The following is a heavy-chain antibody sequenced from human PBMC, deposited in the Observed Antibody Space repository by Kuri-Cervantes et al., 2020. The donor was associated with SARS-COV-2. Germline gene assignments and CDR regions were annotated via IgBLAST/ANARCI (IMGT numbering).Heavy chain of an antibody. J-gene: IGHJ4*02. CDR3: YCAPKEGFDS. CDR2: INPNSGGT. D-gene: IGHD2-21*01. CDR1: GYTFTGYY. V-gene: IGHV1-2*02. Sequence: ASVKVSCKASGYTFTGYYMHWVRQAPGQGLEWMGWINPNSGGTNYAQFFQGGVSMTRDISTSTVYMELSSLTSEDTAIYYCYCAPKEGFDSWGQGTLVAVSS.